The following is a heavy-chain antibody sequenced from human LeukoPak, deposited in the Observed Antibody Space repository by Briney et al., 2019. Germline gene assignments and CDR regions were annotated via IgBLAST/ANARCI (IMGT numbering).Heavy chain of an antibody. CDR1: GGTFSIYA. Sequence: AASVTVSFKASGGTFSIYAIRWVRQAPGQGLEWMGGIIPIFGTANYAQKFQGRVTITTDESTSTAYMELSSLRSEDTAVYYCARARSNYPYYYYYMDVWGKGTTVTVSS. D-gene: IGHD4-11*01. CDR2: IIPIFGTA. CDR3: ARARSNYPYYYYYMDV. J-gene: IGHJ6*03. V-gene: IGHV1-69*05.